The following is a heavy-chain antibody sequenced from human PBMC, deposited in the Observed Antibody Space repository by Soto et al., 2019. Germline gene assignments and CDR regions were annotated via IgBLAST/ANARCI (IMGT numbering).Heavy chain of an antibody. D-gene: IGHD3-22*01. Sequence: QVQLVESGGGVVQPGRSLRLTCAVSGFTFSNSGMHWVRQAPGKGLEWVAVMSPDGSYIYYADSVKGRFTISRDNSKSTLYLQMNRLRTEDTAVYYCARRDSYFYGMDVWGQGTTVTVS. CDR1: GFTFSNSG. CDR2: MSPDGSYI. J-gene: IGHJ6*02. V-gene: IGHV3-30*03. CDR3: ARRDSYFYGMDV.